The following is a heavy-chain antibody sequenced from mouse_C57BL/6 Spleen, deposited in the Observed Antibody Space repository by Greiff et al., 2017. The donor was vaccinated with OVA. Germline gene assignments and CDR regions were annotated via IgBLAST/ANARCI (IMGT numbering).Heavy chain of an antibody. CDR1: GYTFTDYE. Sequence: VQLVESGAELVRPGASVTLSCKASGYTFTDYEMHWVKQTPVHGLEWIGAIDPETGGTAYNQKFKGKAILTADKSSSTAYMELRSLTYEDSAVYYCTSVYYYGSSYVAYWGQGTLVTVSA. D-gene: IGHD1-1*01. CDR3: TSVYYYGSSYVAY. V-gene: IGHV1-15*01. CDR2: IDPETGGT. J-gene: IGHJ3*01.